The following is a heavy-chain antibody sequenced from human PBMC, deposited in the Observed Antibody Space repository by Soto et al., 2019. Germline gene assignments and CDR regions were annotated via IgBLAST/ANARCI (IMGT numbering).Heavy chain of an antibody. J-gene: IGHJ5*02. D-gene: IGHD3-10*01. CDR3: ARRPGSWFDP. V-gene: IGHV5-51*01. CDR1: VFSFTTSW. CDR2: IFPSDSDT. Sequence: GESLKISCKASVFSFTTSWIGWVRQMPGKGLEWMGIIFPSDSDTRYSPSFQGQVTISFDKSISTAYLQWSSLKASDTAMYYCARRPGSWFDPWGQGTLVTVSS.